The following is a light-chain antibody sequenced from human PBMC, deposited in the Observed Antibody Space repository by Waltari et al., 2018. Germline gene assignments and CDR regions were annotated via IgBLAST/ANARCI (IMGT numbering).Light chain of an antibody. CDR2: VAS. Sequence: DIQMTQSPSSLSASVGDRVIITCRASQSITKFLNWYQQKPGKAPKLLIYVASTLQSGVPSRFSCSGSGTEFTLIISSLQPEDSATYYCQQNSRTWLTFGGGTKVEVK. J-gene: IGKJ4*01. CDR1: QSITKF. CDR3: QQNSRTWLT. V-gene: IGKV1-39*01.